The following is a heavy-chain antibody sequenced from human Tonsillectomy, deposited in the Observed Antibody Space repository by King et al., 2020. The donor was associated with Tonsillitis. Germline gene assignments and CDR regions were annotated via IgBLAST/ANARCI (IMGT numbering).Heavy chain of an antibody. J-gene: IGHJ5*02. CDR1: GGTFSTYA. Sequence: QLVQSGAEVKRPGSSVNVSCKASGGTFSTYAISWVRQAPGQGLEWMGGIIPIFGTANYAQKFQGRVTITADESTSTAYMELSSLTSEDTAVYYCAPASFLTGHDWFDPWGQGTLVTVSS. V-gene: IGHV1-69*12. CDR3: APASFLTGHDWFDP. D-gene: IGHD2/OR15-2a*01. CDR2: IIPIFGTA.